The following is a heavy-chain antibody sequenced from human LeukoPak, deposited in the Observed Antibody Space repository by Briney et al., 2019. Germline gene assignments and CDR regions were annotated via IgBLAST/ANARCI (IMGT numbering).Heavy chain of an antibody. CDR2: ISYDGSNK. J-gene: IGHJ4*02. Sequence: GGSLRLSCAASGFTFSSYAMHWVRQAPGKGLEWVAVISYDGSNKYYADSVKGRFTISRDNSKNTLYLQMNSLRAEDTAVYYCARVMITLGGVDYWGQGTLVTVSS. D-gene: IGHD3-16*01. CDR1: GFTFSSYA. CDR3: ARVMITLGGVDY. V-gene: IGHV3-30*04.